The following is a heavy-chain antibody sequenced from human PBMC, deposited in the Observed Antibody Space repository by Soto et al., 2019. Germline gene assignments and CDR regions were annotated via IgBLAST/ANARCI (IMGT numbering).Heavy chain of an antibody. J-gene: IGHJ3*02. CDR3: ARDRSDAFDI. CDR1: GGSVSSGSYY. CDR2: IYYSGST. Sequence: SETLSLTCTVSGGSVSSGSYYWIWIRQPPGKGLEWIGYIYYSGSTNYNPSLKSRVTISVDTSKNQFSLKLSSVTAADTAVYYCARDRSDAFDIWGQGTMVTVSS. V-gene: IGHV4-61*01.